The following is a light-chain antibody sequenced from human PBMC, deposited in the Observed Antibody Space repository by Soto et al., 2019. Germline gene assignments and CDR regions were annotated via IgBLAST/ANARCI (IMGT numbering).Light chain of an antibody. V-gene: IGLV2-8*01. CDR3: TSYAGSNNFRV. Sequence: QSALTQPRSVSGSPGQSVTISCTGTNSDIGNYNYVSWYQQHPGKAPKLMIYEVSKRPSGVPERFSGSKSGNTASLTVSGLQAEDEADYYCTSYAGSNNFRVFGGGTKVTVL. CDR1: NSDIGNYNY. J-gene: IGLJ3*02. CDR2: EVS.